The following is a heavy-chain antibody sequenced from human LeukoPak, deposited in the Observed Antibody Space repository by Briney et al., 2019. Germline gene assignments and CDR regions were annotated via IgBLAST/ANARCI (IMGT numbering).Heavy chain of an antibody. CDR2: IYYSGST. J-gene: IGHJ5*02. CDR3: ARAPITMVRGVISWLDP. V-gene: IGHV4-59*01. CDR1: GGSISSYY. D-gene: IGHD3-10*01. Sequence: SETLSLTCTVSGGSISSYYWSWIRQPPGKGLEWIGYIYYSGSTNYNPSLKSRVTISVDTSKNQFSLKLSSVTAADTAVYYCARAPITMVRGVISWLDPWGQGTLVTVSS.